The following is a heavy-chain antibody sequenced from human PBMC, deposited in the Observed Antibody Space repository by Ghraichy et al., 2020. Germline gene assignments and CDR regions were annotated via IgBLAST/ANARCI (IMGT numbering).Heavy chain of an antibody. V-gene: IGHV4-59*08. CDR1: GGSISSYY. D-gene: IGHD1-26*01. CDR2: IYYSGST. Sequence: SETLSLTCTVSGGSISSYYWSWIRQPPGKGLEWIGYIYYSGSTNYNPSLKSRVTISVDTSKNQFSLKLSSVTAADTAVYYCARHMAYIVGASNRPYYYYGMDVWGQGTTVTVSS. CDR3: ARHMAYIVGASNRPYYYYGMDV. J-gene: IGHJ6*02.